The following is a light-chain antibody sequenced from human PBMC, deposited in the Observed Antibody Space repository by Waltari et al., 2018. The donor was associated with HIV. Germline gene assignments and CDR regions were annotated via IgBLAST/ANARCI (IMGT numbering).Light chain of an antibody. J-gene: IGKJ3*01. CDR2: GVS. Sequence: DIQMTQSPSSVSASVGDRVAITCRASQPIDSDLNWYQQKPGTSPKLLVFGVSNLQSGVPSRFSGSGSGSAFTLTINSLRPEDFATYYCQQSHTVPLTFGPGTKVEIK. CDR3: QQSHTVPLT. CDR1: QPIDSD. V-gene: IGKV1-39*01.